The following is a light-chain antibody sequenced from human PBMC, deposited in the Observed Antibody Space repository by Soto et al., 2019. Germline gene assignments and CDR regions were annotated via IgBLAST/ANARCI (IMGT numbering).Light chain of an antibody. Sequence: QSVLTQPPSASETPGQRVSISCSGNSSNIGVYWYQQLPGTAPKLLIYRNDQRPSGVPDRFSGSKSGTSASLAISGLRSEDEAEYYCAAWDDSLSSLLFGGGTKLTVL. J-gene: IGLJ2*01. CDR2: RND. CDR1: SSNIG. V-gene: IGLV1-47*01. CDR3: AAWDDSLSSLL.